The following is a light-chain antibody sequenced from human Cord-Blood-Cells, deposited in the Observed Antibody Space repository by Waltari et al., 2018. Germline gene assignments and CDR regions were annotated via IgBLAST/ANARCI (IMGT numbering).Light chain of an antibody. Sequence: DIQMIPSPSCLSACVGDRVTITCRAIQSICSYLNWYQQKPGKAPKLVIYAAPSVQRGGPSRFSGSGSVTDFALTISSLQTEDFAIYYWQQSYSTPWTCDQGTKVEIK. CDR2: AAP. CDR1: QSICSY. CDR3: QQSYSTPWT. J-gene: IGKJ1*01. V-gene: IGKV1-39*01.